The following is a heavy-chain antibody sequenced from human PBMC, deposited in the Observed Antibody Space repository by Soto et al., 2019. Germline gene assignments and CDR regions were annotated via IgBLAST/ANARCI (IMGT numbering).Heavy chain of an antibody. V-gene: IGHV4-31*03. D-gene: IGHD6-13*01. CDR2: LFYSGST. CDR3: ARGYRQSGYSSSWVFDY. CDR1: GGPINSGGYY. Sequence: QVQLQESGPGLVKPSQTLSLICTVSGGPINSGGYYWNWIRQHPGKGLEWIGYLFYSGSTYDNPFLSSRCTISAAASETQFSLNLSSVTSEDTAVYFCARGYRQSGYSSSWVFDYWGQGTLVNVSS. J-gene: IGHJ4*02.